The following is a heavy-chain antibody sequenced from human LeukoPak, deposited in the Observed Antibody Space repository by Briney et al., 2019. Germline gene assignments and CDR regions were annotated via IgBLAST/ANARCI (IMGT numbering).Heavy chain of an antibody. J-gene: IGHJ4*02. Sequence: SETLSLTCSVSDGSISSYYWSWIRQPPGKGLEWIGYIYYSGSTNYNPSLKSRVTISVDTSKNQFSLKLSSVTAADTAVYYCARVGGDFWSGYDYWGQGTLVTVSS. CDR2: IYYSGST. V-gene: IGHV4-59*01. D-gene: IGHD3-3*01. CDR1: DGSISSYY. CDR3: ARVGGDFWSGYDY.